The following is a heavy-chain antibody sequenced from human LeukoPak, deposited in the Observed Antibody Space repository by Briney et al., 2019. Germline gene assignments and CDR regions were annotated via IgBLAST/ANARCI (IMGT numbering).Heavy chain of an antibody. V-gene: IGHV1-2*02. D-gene: IGHD3-10*01. CDR2: INPNSGGT. CDR1: GYTFTGYY. CDR3: AREGGVLWFGELFRAFDI. Sequence: ASVKVSGKASGYTFTGYYMHWVRQAPGQGLEWMGWINPNSGGTNYAQKFQGRVTMTRDTSISTAYMELSRLRSDDTAVYYCAREGGVLWFGELFRAFDIWGQGTMVTVSS. J-gene: IGHJ3*02.